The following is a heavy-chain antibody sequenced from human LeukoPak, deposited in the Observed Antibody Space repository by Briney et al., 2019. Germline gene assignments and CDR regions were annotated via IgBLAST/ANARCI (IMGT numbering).Heavy chain of an antibody. CDR3: ARGCNWNRPGGYMDV. D-gene: IGHD1-20*01. V-gene: IGHV4-4*07. J-gene: IGHJ6*03. Sequence: SETLSLTCSVSGGSLSSYYWNWIRQPAGKGLEWIGHIYTSGSTNYNPALKSRVSMSLDTSKNQFSLKLSSVTAADTAVYYCARGCNWNRPGGYMDVWGKGTTVTVSS. CDR1: GGSLSSYY. CDR2: IYTSGST.